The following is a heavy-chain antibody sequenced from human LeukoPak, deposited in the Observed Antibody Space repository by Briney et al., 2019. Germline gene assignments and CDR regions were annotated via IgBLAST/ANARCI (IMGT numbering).Heavy chain of an antibody. CDR1: GFSFSNAW. D-gene: IGHD4-11*01. CDR3: ATSVTTVTGADGWFDP. CDR2: IKGKTDDGTI. Sequence: GGSLRLSCAASGFSFSNAWMSWVRQAPGKGLEWVGRIKGKTDDGTIDYAAPVKGRFTISRDDSESTLSLQMNSLITEDTAVYYCATSVTTVTGADGWFDPWGQGTLVTVSS. J-gene: IGHJ5*02. V-gene: IGHV3-15*01.